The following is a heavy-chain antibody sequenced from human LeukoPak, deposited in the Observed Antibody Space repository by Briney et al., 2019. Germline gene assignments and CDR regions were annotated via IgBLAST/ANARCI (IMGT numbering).Heavy chain of an antibody. D-gene: IGHD2-8*01. CDR3: ARDYTYDFDT. V-gene: IGHV3-21*05. CDR2: IGVDSGDT. J-gene: IGHJ4*02. CDR1: GFTFSDYS. Sequence: GGSLRLSCAASGFTFSDYSMNWVRQAPGKGREWMSYIGVDSGDTNYADSVKGRFTIYGHKAKNSPYLQMKSLRVEDTAVYYCARDYTYDFDTWGQGTLVTVSS.